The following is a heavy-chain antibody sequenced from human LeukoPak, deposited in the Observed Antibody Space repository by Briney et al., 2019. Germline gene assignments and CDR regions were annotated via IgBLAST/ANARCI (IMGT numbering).Heavy chain of an antibody. CDR1: GYTFTELS. D-gene: IGHD2-2*02. CDR3: ATATCCSSTSCYTGVGLGY. V-gene: IGHV1-24*01. Sequence: ASVKVSCKVSGYTFTELSMHWVRQAPGKGLEWMGGFDPEDGETIYAQKFQGRVTMTEDTSTDTAYMELSSLRSEDTAVYYCATATCCSSTSCYTGVGLGYWGQGTLVTVSS. CDR2: FDPEDGET. J-gene: IGHJ4*02.